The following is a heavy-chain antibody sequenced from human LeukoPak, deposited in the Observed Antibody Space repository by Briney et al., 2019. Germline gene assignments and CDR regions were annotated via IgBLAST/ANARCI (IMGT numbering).Heavy chain of an antibody. CDR3: AQTSRICSSTSCSKPLDY. V-gene: IGHV1-69*02. Sequence: SVKVSCKAPGGTFSSYTISWVRQAPGQGLEWMGRIIPILGIANYAQKFQGRVTITADKSTSTAYMELSSLRSEDTAVYYCAQTSRICSSTSCSKPLDYWGQGTLVTVSS. J-gene: IGHJ4*02. D-gene: IGHD2-2*01. CDR2: IIPILGIA. CDR1: GGTFSSYT.